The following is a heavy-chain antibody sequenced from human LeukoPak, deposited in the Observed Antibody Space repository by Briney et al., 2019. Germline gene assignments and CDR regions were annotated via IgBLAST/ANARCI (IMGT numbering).Heavy chain of an antibody. Sequence: PGGSLRLSCAASGFTFSSYGMHWVRQAPGKGLERVAFIRYDGSNKYYADSVKGRFTISRDNSKNTLYLQMNSLRAEDTAVYYCAKDSAYYDFWSGIDYWGQGTLVTVSS. CDR1: GFTFSSYG. CDR3: AKDSAYYDFWSGIDY. J-gene: IGHJ4*02. CDR2: IRYDGSNK. V-gene: IGHV3-30*02. D-gene: IGHD3-3*01.